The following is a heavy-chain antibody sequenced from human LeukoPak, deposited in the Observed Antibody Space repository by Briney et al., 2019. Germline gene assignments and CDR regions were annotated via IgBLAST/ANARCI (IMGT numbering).Heavy chain of an antibody. D-gene: IGHD5-12*01. CDR2: INPNSGGT. CDR1: GYSFTAYY. CDR3: ASSVISGSLGVDY. J-gene: IGHJ4*02. V-gene: IGHV1-2*02. Sequence: GASVKVSCKASGYSFTAYYMHWVRQAPVQGLEWMGWINPNSGGTNYARKFQGRVTMTRDTSISTGYMELRRLRSDDTAVYYCASSVISGSLGVDYWGQGTLVTVSS.